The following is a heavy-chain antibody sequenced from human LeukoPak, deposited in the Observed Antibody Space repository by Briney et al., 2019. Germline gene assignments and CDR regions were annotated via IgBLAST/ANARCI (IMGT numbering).Heavy chain of an antibody. CDR3: ARDRVKWLVYYYGMDV. Sequence: PSETLSLTCTVSGGSISSSSYYWSWIRQPPGKGREWIGEINHSGSTNYNPSLKSRVTISVDTSKNQFSLRLSSVTAADTAVYYCARDRVKWLVYYYGMDVWGQGTTVTVSS. V-gene: IGHV4-39*07. J-gene: IGHJ6*02. D-gene: IGHD6-19*01. CDR1: GGSISSSSYY. CDR2: INHSGST.